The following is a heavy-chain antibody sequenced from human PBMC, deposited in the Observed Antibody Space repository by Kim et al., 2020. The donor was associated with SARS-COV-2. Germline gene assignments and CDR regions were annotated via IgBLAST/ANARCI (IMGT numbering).Heavy chain of an antibody. CDR3: AIYSSGGIFYFDY. CDR2: IIPIFGTA. D-gene: IGHD6-19*01. Sequence: SVKVSSKASGGTFSSYAISWVRQAPGQGLEWMGGIIPIFGTANYAQKFQGRVTITADESTSTAYMELSSLRSEDTAVYYCAIYSSGGIFYFDYWGQGTLVTVSS. J-gene: IGHJ4*02. V-gene: IGHV1-69*13. CDR1: GGTFSSYA.